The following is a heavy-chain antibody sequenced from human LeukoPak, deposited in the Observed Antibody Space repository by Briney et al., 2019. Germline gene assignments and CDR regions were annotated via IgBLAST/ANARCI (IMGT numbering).Heavy chain of an antibody. Sequence: SETLSLTCTVSGGSISSYYWSWIRQPPGKGLEWIGYIYHSGSTNYNPSLMSRVTISVDTSKNQFSLKLSSLTAADTAVYYCARAEDYYGSGRQANAFDIWGPGTMVSVSS. CDR1: GGSISSYY. J-gene: IGHJ3*02. D-gene: IGHD3-10*01. V-gene: IGHV4-59*01. CDR3: ARAEDYYGSGRQANAFDI. CDR2: IYHSGST.